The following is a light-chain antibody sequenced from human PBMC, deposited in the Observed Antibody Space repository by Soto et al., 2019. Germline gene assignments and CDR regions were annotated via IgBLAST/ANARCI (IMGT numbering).Light chain of an antibody. CDR1: SSDLGNYDL. CDR3: CASPPRNTLI. CDR2: EDN. Sequence: QSALAQPASVSGSPGQSITISCTGTSSDLGNYDLVSWYQQHPGKAPKLIIYEDNKRLSGVSYRFSGSKSGNTASLTISGLQAEDEADYHCCASPPRNTLIFGAGTKLTVL. V-gene: IGLV2-23*01. J-gene: IGLJ2*01.